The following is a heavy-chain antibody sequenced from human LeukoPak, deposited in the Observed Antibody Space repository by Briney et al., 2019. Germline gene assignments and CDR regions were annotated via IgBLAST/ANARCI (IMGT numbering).Heavy chain of an antibody. CDR3: ARDHSSSSGLDY. CDR1: RFTFSSYS. Sequence: GGSLRLSCAASRFTFSSYSMNWVRQAPGKGLEWVSSISGGASYLYYADSVKGRFTISRDNAKNSLYLQMNNLRAEDTAVYYCARDHSSSSGLDYWGQGTLVTVSS. D-gene: IGHD6-6*01. CDR2: ISGGASYL. V-gene: IGHV3-21*01. J-gene: IGHJ4*02.